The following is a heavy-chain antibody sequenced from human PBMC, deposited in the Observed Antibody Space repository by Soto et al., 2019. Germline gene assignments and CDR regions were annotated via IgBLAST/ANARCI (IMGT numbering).Heavy chain of an antibody. CDR2: IKSKTDGGTT. J-gene: IGHJ4*02. CDR3: TTDSAHVLRFLEWLFDY. CDR1: GFTFSNAW. D-gene: IGHD3-3*01. Sequence: PGGSLRLSCAASGFTFSNAWMNWVRQAPGKGLEWVGRIKSKTDGGTTDYAAPVKGRFTISRDDSKNTLYLQMNSLKTEDTAVYYCTTDSAHVLRFLEWLFDYGGQGTLVTVSS. V-gene: IGHV3-15*07.